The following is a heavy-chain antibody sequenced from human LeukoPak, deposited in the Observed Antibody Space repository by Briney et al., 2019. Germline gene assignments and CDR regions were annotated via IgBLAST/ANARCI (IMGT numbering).Heavy chain of an antibody. J-gene: IGHJ4*02. CDR3: ATLGYCSGGSCSRRPTDY. V-gene: IGHV1-2*06. D-gene: IGHD2-15*01. Sequence: GASVKVSCKVSGYTLTELSMHWVRQAPGQGLEWMGRINPNSGGTNYAQKFQGRVTMTRDTSISTAYMELSRLRSDDTAVYYCATLGYCSGGSCSRRPTDYWGQGTLVTVSS. CDR2: INPNSGGT. CDR1: GYTLTELS.